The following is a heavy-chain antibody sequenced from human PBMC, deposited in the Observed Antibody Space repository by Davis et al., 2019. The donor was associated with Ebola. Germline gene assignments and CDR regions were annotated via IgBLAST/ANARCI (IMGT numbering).Heavy chain of an antibody. V-gene: IGHV4-39*01. D-gene: IGHD3-3*01. CDR1: GGSIISSSSY. J-gene: IGHJ5*02. CDR2: IYYSGIT. CDR3: ARQGWSGYSIRHWLDP. Sequence: MPSETLSLTCTVSGGSIISSSSYWGWIRQPPRKGLEWIGSIYYSGITYYNPSLKSRVTISVDTSKNQFSLKLRSVTAADTAVYYCARQGWSGYSIRHWLDPWGRGTLVTVSS.